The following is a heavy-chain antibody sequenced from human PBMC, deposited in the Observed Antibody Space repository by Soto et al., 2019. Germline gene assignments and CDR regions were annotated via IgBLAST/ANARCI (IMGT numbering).Heavy chain of an antibody. CDR1: GGSISSSSYY. J-gene: IGHJ4*02. Sequence: SETLSLTCTVSGGSISSSSYYWGWIRQPPGKGLEWIGSIYYSGSTYYNPSLKSRVTISVDTSKNQFSLKLSSVTAADTAVYYCASRPPDYGGYFEYWGQGTLVTVSS. V-gene: IGHV4-39*01. CDR3: ASRPPDYGGYFEY. D-gene: IGHD4-17*01. CDR2: IYYSGST.